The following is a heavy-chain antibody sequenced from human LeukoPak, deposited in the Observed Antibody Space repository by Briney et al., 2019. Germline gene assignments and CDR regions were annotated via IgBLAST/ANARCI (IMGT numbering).Heavy chain of an antibody. J-gene: IGHJ5*02. Sequence: SETLSLTCAVYGGSFSGYYWSWIRQPPGKGLEWIGEINHSGSTNYNPSLKSRVTISVDTSKNQFSLKLSSVTAADTAVYYCARDPRVAGGFDPWGQGTLVTVSS. CDR2: INHSGST. CDR1: GGSFSGYY. CDR3: ARDPRVAGGFDP. V-gene: IGHV4-34*01. D-gene: IGHD6-19*01.